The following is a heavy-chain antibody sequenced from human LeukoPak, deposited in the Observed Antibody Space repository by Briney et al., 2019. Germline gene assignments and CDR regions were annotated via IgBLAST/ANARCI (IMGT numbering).Heavy chain of an antibody. J-gene: IGHJ3*02. V-gene: IGHV3-7*01. Sequence: GGSLRLSCTASGLTFRSYWMTWVRQAPGKGLEWVANIKPDGREKYYVDSVKGRFTISRDNAKNSLYMQMNSLRAEDTAVYYCASGGGATRSGYAFDMWGQGTMVTVSS. CDR3: ASGGGATRSGYAFDM. D-gene: IGHD1-26*01. CDR2: IKPDGREK. CDR1: GLTFRSYW.